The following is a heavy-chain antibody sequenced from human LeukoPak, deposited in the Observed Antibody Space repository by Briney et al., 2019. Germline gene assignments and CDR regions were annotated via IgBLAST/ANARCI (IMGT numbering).Heavy chain of an antibody. CDR3: ARDLTMIVPGAFDI. J-gene: IGHJ3*02. V-gene: IGHV3-7*01. Sequence: GRSLRLSCAASGFTFSSYAMHWVRQAPGKGLECVAIIKPDGSESYYGDSVKGRFTISRDNAKDSLYLQMKSLRAEDTAVYYCARDLTMIVPGAFDIWGHGTTVIVSS. D-gene: IGHD3-22*01. CDR1: GFTFSSYA. CDR2: IKPDGSES.